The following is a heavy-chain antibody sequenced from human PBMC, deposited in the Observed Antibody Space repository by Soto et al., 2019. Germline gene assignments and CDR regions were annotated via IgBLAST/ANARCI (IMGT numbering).Heavy chain of an antibody. J-gene: IGHJ3*02. Sequence: AQLVESGGSLVKPGGSLRLSCAASGFSFGDYIMNWVRQAPGRGLEWVASISHSGSYIFYADSVKGRFTISRDNYRDLLYRQMNSLRVDDTAIYYCVSPRDYCVTTSNCFIAFDIWGQGTRVTVSS. CDR1: GFSFGDYI. V-gene: IGHV3-21*01. D-gene: IGHD4-17*01. CDR2: ISHSGSYI. CDR3: VSPRDYCVTTSNCFIAFDI.